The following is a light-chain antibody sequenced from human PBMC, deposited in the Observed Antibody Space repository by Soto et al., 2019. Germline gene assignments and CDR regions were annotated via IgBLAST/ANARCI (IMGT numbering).Light chain of an antibody. CDR1: SSNIGRNT. Sequence: QSVLTQPPSASETPGQRVTISCSGSSSNIGRNTVNWFQHLPGTAPKLLIYNNDQRPSGVTDRFSGSKSGTSASLAISGLQSEDESNYYCASWDDSLNAVLFGGGTKLTVL. CDR2: NND. V-gene: IGLV1-44*01. J-gene: IGLJ2*01. CDR3: ASWDDSLNAVL.